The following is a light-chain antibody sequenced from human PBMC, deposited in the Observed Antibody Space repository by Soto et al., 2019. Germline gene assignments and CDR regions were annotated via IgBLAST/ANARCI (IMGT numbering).Light chain of an antibody. CDR3: HQYYNYWT. V-gene: IGKV1-5*01. Sequence: DIQMTQSPSTLSASVGDTVTLTCRASQSISTWVAWYQQKPGKAPKLMLYDSSFLESWVPSMFSGTGSGTEFTLTISSLQPDDFATYYCHQYYNYWTLGKGTKVDSK. J-gene: IGKJ1*01. CDR1: QSISTW. CDR2: DSS.